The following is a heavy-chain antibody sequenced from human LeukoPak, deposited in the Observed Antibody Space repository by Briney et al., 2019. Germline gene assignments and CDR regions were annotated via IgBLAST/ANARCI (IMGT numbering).Heavy chain of an antibody. CDR3: ARGHLGSYYQGAFDY. J-gene: IGHJ4*02. D-gene: IGHD1-26*01. CDR1: GFTFSNYG. Sequence: PGRSLRLSCAASGFTFSNYGMHWVRQAPGKGLEWVAVISYDGSNKYYADSVKGRLTISRDNSKNTLYLQMNSLRAEDTAVYYCARGHLGSYYQGAFDYWGQGTLVTVSS. CDR2: ISYDGSNK. V-gene: IGHV3-30*03.